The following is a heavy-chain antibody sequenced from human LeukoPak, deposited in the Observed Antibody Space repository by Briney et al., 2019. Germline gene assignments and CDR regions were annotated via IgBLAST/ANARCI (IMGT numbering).Heavy chain of an antibody. J-gene: IGHJ6*03. CDR1: GYTFTSSD. Sequence: ASVKVSCNASGYTFTSSDSNWVRQATGQGLEWMGYMNPNSGNTGYSQRFQGRVTMTRNISISTAYMELGSLKSDDTAVYYCERDEYGDYYMDVWGKGTTVTVSS. CDR2: MNPNSGNT. D-gene: IGHD4/OR15-4a*01. V-gene: IGHV1-8*01. CDR3: ERDEYGDYYMDV.